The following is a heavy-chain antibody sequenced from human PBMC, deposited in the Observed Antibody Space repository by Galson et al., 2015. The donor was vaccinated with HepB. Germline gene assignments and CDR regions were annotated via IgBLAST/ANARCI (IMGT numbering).Heavy chain of an antibody. J-gene: IGHJ5*02. CDR2: INHSGST. V-gene: IGHV4-34*01. CDR1: GGSFSGYY. Sequence: LSLTCAVSGGSFSGYYWSWIRQPPGKGLEWIGEINHSGSTNYNPSLKSRVTISVDTSKNQFSLKLSSVTAADTAVYYCARGTPRDIVVVPAAIGSWFDPWGQGTLVTVSS. CDR3: ARGTPRDIVVVPAAIGSWFDP. D-gene: IGHD2-2*02.